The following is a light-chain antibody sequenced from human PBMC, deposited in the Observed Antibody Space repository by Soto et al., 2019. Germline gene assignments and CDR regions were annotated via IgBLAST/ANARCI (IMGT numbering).Light chain of an antibody. V-gene: IGKV3-20*01. CDR3: QQYGRIPLN. CDR1: QSVSRNY. CDR2: DSS. J-gene: IGKJ4*01. Sequence: EIVLTQSPGTLSFSPGETASLSCRASQSVSRNYVAWYQLRSGQPPRLLIYDSSTRATGIPDRFSGSGSGADFTLTISRLEPGDFAVYFCQQYGRIPLNFGGGSRVAIK.